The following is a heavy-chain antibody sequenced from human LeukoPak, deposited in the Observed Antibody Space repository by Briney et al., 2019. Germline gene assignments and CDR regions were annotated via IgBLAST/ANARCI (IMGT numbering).Heavy chain of an antibody. Sequence: SVKVSCKASGGTFSSYAISWVRQASGQGLEWMGGIIPIFGTANYAQKFQGRVTITTDESTSTAYMELSSLRSEDTAVYYCARGGSTSCYTCYYYYMDVWGKGTTVTVSS. V-gene: IGHV1-69*05. CDR3: ARGGSTSCYTCYYYYMDV. CDR2: IIPIFGTA. D-gene: IGHD2-2*02. J-gene: IGHJ6*03. CDR1: GGTFSSYA.